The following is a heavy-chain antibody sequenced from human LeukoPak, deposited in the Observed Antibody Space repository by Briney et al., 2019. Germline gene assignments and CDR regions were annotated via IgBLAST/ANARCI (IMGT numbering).Heavy chain of an antibody. V-gene: IGHV4-59*01. J-gene: IGHJ5*02. CDR1: GGSISIYY. Sequence: SETLSLTCTVSGGSISIYYWSWIRQPPGKGLEWIGFIYYSGTTNYNPCLKSRVTISVDTSKNQFSLKLSSVTAADTAVYYCARGREKLWNCFDPWGQGTLVTVSS. CDR3: ARGREKLWNCFDP. D-gene: IGHD3-10*01. CDR2: IYYSGTT.